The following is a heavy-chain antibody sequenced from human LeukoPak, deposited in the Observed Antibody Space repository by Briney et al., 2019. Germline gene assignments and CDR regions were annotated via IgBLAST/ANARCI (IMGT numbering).Heavy chain of an antibody. CDR1: GGSISSSSYY. V-gene: IGHV4-39*01. D-gene: IGHD3-10*01. J-gene: IGHJ6*03. CDR3: ARHAVGGRTMVRSNWMGVYYYYMDV. CDR2: IYYSGST. Sequence: PSETLSLTCTVSGGSISSSSYYWGWHRQPPGKGLEWIGSIYYSGSTYYNPSLKSRVTISVDTSKNQFSLKLSSVTAADTAVYYCARHAVGGRTMVRSNWMGVYYYYMDVWGKGTTVTISS.